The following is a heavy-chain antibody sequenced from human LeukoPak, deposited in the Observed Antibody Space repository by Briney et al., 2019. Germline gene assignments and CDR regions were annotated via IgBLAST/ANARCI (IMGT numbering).Heavy chain of an antibody. J-gene: IGHJ3*02. Sequence: GGSLRLSCAASGFTFSDYYMSWIRQAPGKGLEWVAVISYDGSNKYYADSVKGRFTISRDNSKNTLYLQMNSLRAEDTAVYYCARERVGSQLGDAFDIWGQGTMVTVSS. CDR3: ARERVGSQLGDAFDI. CDR2: ISYDGSNK. CDR1: GFTFSDYY. D-gene: IGHD5-24*01. V-gene: IGHV3-30-3*01.